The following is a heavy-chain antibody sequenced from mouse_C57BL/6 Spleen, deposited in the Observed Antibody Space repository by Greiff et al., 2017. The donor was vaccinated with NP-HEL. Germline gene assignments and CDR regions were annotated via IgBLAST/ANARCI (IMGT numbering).Heavy chain of an antibody. CDR2: ISSGSSTI. CDR3: AQKNYYGSSYWYFDV. J-gene: IGHJ1*03. Sequence: EVMLVESGGGLVKPGGSLKLSCAASGFTFSDYGMHWVRQAPEKGLEWVAYISSGSSTIYYADTVKGRFTISRDNAKNTLFLQMTSLRSEDTAMYYCAQKNYYGSSYWYFDVWGTGTTVTVSS. CDR1: GFTFSDYG. D-gene: IGHD1-1*01. V-gene: IGHV5-17*01.